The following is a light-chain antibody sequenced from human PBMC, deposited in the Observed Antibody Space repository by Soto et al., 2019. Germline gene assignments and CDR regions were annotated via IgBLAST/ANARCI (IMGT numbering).Light chain of an antibody. Sequence: QSVLTQPASVSGSPGQSITISCTGTSSDVGGYNYVSWYQQHPGKAPKLMIYDVSNRPSGVSNRFSGSKSGNTASLTISGLQAEDVSVYYCSSYTSSSTLYVFGTGTKVTVL. V-gene: IGLV2-14*01. J-gene: IGLJ1*01. CDR1: SSDVGGYNY. CDR3: SSYTSSSTLYV. CDR2: DVS.